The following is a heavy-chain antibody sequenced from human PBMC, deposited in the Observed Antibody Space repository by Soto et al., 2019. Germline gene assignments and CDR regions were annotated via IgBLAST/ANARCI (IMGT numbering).Heavy chain of an antibody. D-gene: IGHD2-15*01. CDR1: GGSISSVGYY. CDR2: IYYSGST. V-gene: IGHV4-31*03. CDR3: ARWDCSGGSCYGY. Sequence: QVKLQESGPGLVKPSQTLSLTCTVTGGSISSVGYYWSWTRQHPGKGLEWIGNIYYSGSTYYNPSLKRRVTISVDTSENQFSLRLTSVTAADTAVYFCARWDCSGGSCYGYWGQGTLVTVSS. J-gene: IGHJ4*02.